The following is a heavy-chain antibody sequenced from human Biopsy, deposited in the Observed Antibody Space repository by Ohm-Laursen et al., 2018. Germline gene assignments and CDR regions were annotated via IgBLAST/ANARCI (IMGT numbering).Heavy chain of an antibody. D-gene: IGHD6-19*01. Sequence: GSSVKVSCKASGYSFTSYYMHWVRQAPGQGLEWMGMINPSGSTTSYPQIFQGRVTMPRDTSKSTVCMELSSLRSADTAVYFCARNTGWYGDLYYFDYWGQGTLVTVSS. J-gene: IGHJ4*02. CDR2: INPSGSTT. CDR1: GYSFTSYY. V-gene: IGHV1-46*01. CDR3: ARNTGWYGDLYYFDY.